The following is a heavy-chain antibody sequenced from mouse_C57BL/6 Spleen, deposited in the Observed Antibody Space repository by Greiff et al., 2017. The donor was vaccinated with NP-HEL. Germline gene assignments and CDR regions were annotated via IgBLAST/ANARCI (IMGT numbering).Heavy chain of an antibody. CDR1: GYTFTDYY. CDR3: ARRGNLRAYFDY. V-gene: IGHV1-26*01. CDR2: INPNNGGT. D-gene: IGHD3-3*01. J-gene: IGHJ2*01. Sequence: VQLQQSGPELVKPGASVKISCKASGYTFTDYYMNWVKQSHGKSLEWIGDINPNNGGTSYNQKFKGKATLTVDKSSSTAYMELRSLTSEDSAVYYCARRGNLRAYFDYWGQGTTLTVSS.